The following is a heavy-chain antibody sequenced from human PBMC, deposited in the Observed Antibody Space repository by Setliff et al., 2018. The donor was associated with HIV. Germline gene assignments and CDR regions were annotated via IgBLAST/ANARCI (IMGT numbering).Heavy chain of an antibody. D-gene: IGHD6-13*01. CDR1: GDSISSGGYY. J-gene: IGHJ4*02. CDR3: ARTFQPSSSPFDF. V-gene: IGHV4-31*03. Sequence: PSETLSLTCTVSGDSISSGGYYWSWIRQFPGKGLEWIGYIYYSGSTYYNPSLQSRLTMSVDTSKNQFSLRLRSVTAADTAVYYCARTFQPSSSPFDFWGRGILVTVSS. CDR2: IYYSGST.